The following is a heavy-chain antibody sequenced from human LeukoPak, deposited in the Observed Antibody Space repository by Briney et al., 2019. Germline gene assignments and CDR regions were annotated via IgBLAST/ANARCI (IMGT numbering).Heavy chain of an antibody. J-gene: IGHJ4*02. CDR3: ARDLTSTPYWELDY. V-gene: IGHV1-2*02. Sequence: GASVKVSCKASGYTLIDYFIHWVRQTPGQGLEWMGRINPKSGDTEYVQKFQGRVTMTRDMSISTLYMELTRLTSDDTAVYFCARDLTSTPYWELDYWGQGTLVTVSS. D-gene: IGHD1-26*01. CDR2: INPKSGDT. CDR1: GYTLIDYF.